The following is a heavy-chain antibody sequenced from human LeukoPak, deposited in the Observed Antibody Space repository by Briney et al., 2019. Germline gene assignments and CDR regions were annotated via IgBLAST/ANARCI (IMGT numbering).Heavy chain of an antibody. CDR1: GGSISSSSYS. CDR3: ARQFSPGAFDI. J-gene: IGHJ3*02. Sequence: MPSQTLSLTCTVSGGSISSSSYSWRWIRQPAGKGLERIGRIYDYGSGITNYNPSLKSRVTISVNTSKNQFSLKLSSVAAADTAMYYCARQFSPGAFDIWGQGTMVTVSS. D-gene: IGHD2/OR15-2a*01. CDR2: IYDYGSGIT. V-gene: IGHV4-61*02.